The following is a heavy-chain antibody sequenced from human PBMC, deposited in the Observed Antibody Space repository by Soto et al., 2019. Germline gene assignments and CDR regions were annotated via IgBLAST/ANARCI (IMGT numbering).Heavy chain of an antibody. CDR2: IYYSGST. D-gene: IGHD4-17*01. V-gene: IGHV4-59*01. CDR1: GGSISSYY. Sequence: QVQLQESGPGLVKPSETLSLTCTVSGGSISSYYWSWIRQPPGKGLEWIGYIYYSGSTNYNPSLKSRVTISVDTSKNQFSLKLSSVTAADTAVYYCAREPGDSAYYYYGMDVWGQGTTVTVSS. CDR3: AREPGDSAYYYYGMDV. J-gene: IGHJ6*02.